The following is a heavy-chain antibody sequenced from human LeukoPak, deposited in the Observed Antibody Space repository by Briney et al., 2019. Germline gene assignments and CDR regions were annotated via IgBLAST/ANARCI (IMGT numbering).Heavy chain of an antibody. CDR3: ARGSIAQVDY. CDR1: GFIFSDYN. Sequence: GGSLRLSCSAFGFIFSDYNFHWVRQAPGKGLEWLASVSTDSTFIYYADSVKGRFTISRDNAKNSLYLQMNSLRAEDTAVYYCARGSIAQVDYWGQGTLVTVSS. CDR2: VSTDSTFI. J-gene: IGHJ4*02. D-gene: IGHD6-6*01. V-gene: IGHV3-21*01.